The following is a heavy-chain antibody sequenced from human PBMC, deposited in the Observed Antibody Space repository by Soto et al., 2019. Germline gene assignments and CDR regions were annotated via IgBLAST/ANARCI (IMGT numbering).Heavy chain of an antibody. D-gene: IGHD2-15*01. V-gene: IGHV5-10-1*01. CDR2: IDPSDSST. J-gene: IGHJ4*02. CDR3: ARGYDYTDY. CDR1: GYSLTIYC. Sequence: PGESLKISCHGSGYSLTIYCVTLVRQMPGKGLEWMGRIDPSDSSTNYSPSFQGHVTFSADRSISTAYLQWSSLKASDTAMYFCARGYDYTDYWGQGTLVTVSS.